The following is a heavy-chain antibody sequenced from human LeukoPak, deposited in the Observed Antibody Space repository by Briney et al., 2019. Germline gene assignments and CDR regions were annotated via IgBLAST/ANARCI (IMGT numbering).Heavy chain of an antibody. CDR1: GGSFSGYY. V-gene: IGHV4-34*01. CDR2: INHSGST. J-gene: IGHJ4*02. D-gene: IGHD6-13*01. CDR3: ARQPNDSSSWFPFDY. Sequence: SETLSLTCAVYGGSFSGYYWSWIRQPPGKGLEWIGEINHSGSTNYNPSLKSRVTISVDTSKNQFSLKLSSVTAADTAVYYCARQPNDSSSWFPFDYWGQGTLVTVSS.